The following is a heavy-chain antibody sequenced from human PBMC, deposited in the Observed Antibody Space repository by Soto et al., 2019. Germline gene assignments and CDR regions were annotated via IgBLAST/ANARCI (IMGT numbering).Heavy chain of an antibody. D-gene: IGHD1-1*01. CDR2: ISSSGIFT. CDR3: ATNEFSVDY. J-gene: IGHJ4*02. CDR1: GFISGYS. Sequence: EVQLVESGGGLVKPGGSLRLSCAACGFISGYSMIWVRQAPGKGLEWVSHISSSGIFTDYADSVKGRFTISRDNAKNSLYLQMNSLRAEDTAVYYCATNEFSVDYWGQGTLVTVSS. V-gene: IGHV3-21*04.